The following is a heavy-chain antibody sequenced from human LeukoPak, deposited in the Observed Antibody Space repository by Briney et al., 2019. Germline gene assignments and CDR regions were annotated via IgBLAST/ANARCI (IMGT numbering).Heavy chain of an antibody. Sequence: PERSLRLSCAASGFTFSSYGMHWVRQAPGKGLEWVAVISYDGSNKYYADSVKGRFTISRDNSKNTLYLQMNSLRAEDTAVYYCAKEGFCSGANCYGAFDYWGQGAMVTVSP. CDR3: AKEGFCSGANCYGAFDY. CDR2: ISYDGSNK. J-gene: IGHJ4*02. V-gene: IGHV3-30*18. D-gene: IGHD2-2*01. CDR1: GFTFSSYG.